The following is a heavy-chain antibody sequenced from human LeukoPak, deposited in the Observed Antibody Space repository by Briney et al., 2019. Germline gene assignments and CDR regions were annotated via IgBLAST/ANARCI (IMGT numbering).Heavy chain of an antibody. D-gene: IGHD3-22*01. CDR2: IYYSGST. CDR1: GGSISSYY. Sequence: PSETLSLTCTVSGGSISSYYWSWIRQPPGKGLEWIGYIYYSGSTNYNPPLKSRVTISVDTSKNQFSLKLSSVTAADTAVYYCARWGYYDSSGYLDYWGQGTLVTVSS. J-gene: IGHJ4*02. V-gene: IGHV4-59*01. CDR3: ARWGYYDSSGYLDY.